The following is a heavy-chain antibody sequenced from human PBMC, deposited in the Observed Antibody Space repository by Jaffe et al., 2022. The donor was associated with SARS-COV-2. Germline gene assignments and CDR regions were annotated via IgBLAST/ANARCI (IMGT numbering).Heavy chain of an antibody. J-gene: IGHJ6*02. V-gene: IGHV4-59*01. Sequence: QVQLQESGPGLVKPSETLSLTCTVSGGSISSYYWSWIRQPPGKGLEWIGYIYYSGSTNYNPSLKSRVTISVDTSKNQFSLKLSSVTAADTAVYYCAREPENYYDSSGWRRAYGMDVWGQGTTVTVSS. CDR2: IYYSGST. CDR1: GGSISSYY. D-gene: IGHD3-22*01. CDR3: AREPENYYDSSGWRRAYGMDV.